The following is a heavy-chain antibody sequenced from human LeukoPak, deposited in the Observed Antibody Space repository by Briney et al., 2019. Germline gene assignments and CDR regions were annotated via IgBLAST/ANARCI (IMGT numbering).Heavy chain of an antibody. V-gene: IGHV1-2*02. CDR1: GYTFTGYY. J-gene: IGHJ4*02. CDR3: ARDSTVRGVGFDY. Sequence: ASVKVSRKASGYTFTGYYMHWVRQAPGQGLEWMGWINPNSGGTNYAQKFQGRVTMTRDTSISTAYMELSRLRSDDTAVYYCARDSTVRGVGFDYWGQGTLVTVSS. CDR2: INPNSGGT. D-gene: IGHD3-10*01.